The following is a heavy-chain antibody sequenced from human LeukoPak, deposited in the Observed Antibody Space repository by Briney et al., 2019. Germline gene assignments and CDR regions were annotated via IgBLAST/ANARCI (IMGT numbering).Heavy chain of an antibody. D-gene: IGHD2-21*02. CDR3: ARAYCGGDCYSPLYYYYGIDV. CDR2: IIPIFGTA. CDR1: GGTFSSYA. Sequence: ASVKVSCKASGGTFSSYAISWVRQAPGQGLEWMGGIIPIFGTANYAQKFQGRVTITADESTSTAYMELSSLRSEDTAVYYCARAYCGGDCYSPLYYYYGIDVWGQGTTVTVSS. V-gene: IGHV1-69*13. J-gene: IGHJ6*02.